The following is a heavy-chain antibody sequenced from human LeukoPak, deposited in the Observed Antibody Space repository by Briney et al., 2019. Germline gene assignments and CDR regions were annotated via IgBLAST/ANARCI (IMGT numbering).Heavy chain of an antibody. D-gene: IGHD5-18*01. CDR1: GFTVSSNY. Sequence: GGSLRLSCAASGFTVSSNYMSWVRQAPGKGLEWVSVIYSGGSTYYADSVKGRFTISRDNSKNTVYLQMNSLRAEDTAVYYCAKASGYSYGKYFFDSWGQGALVTVSS. CDR2: IYSGGST. J-gene: IGHJ4*02. V-gene: IGHV3-66*01. CDR3: AKASGYSYGKYFFDS.